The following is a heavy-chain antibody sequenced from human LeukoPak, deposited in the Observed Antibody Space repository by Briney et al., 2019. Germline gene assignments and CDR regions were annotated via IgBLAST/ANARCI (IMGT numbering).Heavy chain of an antibody. V-gene: IGHV4-34*01. CDR3: ARITVTTTPDDY. Sequence: PSETLSLTCAVYGGSFSGYYWSWIRKPPGKGLEWIGEINHSGSTNYNPSLKSRVTISVDTSKNQFSLKLSSVTAADTAVYYCARITVTTTPDDYWGQGTLVTVSS. CDR2: INHSGST. D-gene: IGHD4-17*01. J-gene: IGHJ4*02. CDR1: GGSFSGYY.